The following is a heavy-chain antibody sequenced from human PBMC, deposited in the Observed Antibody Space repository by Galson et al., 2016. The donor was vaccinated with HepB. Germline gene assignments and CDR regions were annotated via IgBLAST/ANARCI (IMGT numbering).Heavy chain of an antibody. D-gene: IGHD3-16*01. J-gene: IGHJ4*02. CDR1: GFSLSTTRMG. Sequence: PALVKPTQTLTLTCTFSGFSLSTTRMGVGWIRQSPGKALEWLAVIYQNDEEHYSPSLKSRLTITKDTSKNQVVLTMTNMDPVDTATYYCAHRQQYLGENDNNHYAFDYWGQGILVTVSS. CDR2: IYQNDEE. CDR3: AHRQQYLGENDNNHYAFDY. V-gene: IGHV2-5*01.